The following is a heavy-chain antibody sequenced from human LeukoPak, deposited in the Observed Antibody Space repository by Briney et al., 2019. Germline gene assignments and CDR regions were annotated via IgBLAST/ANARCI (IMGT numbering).Heavy chain of an antibody. Sequence: GASVKVSCKASGGSFDNYAVSWVREAPGLGLEWMGRIIPMLAKTNRAQNFQDRGTITPEKSTGTVYMELTDLRSDDTAVYFCARGLFGGFAAAPFDHWGQGTLITVSP. CDR2: IIPMLAKT. V-gene: IGHV1-69*04. J-gene: IGHJ4*02. D-gene: IGHD3-10*01. CDR1: GGSFDNYA. CDR3: ARGLFGGFAAAPFDH.